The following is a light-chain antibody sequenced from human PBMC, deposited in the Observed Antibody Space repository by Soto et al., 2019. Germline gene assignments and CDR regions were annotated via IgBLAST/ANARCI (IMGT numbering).Light chain of an antibody. CDR1: QSISSY. V-gene: IGKV1-39*01. CDR3: QQSYSTPIT. Sequence: DIQMTQSPSSLSASVGDRVTITCRASQSISSYLNWYQQKPGKAPKLLIYSASSLQSGVPPRFSGSGSGTDCTLTISSLPPEDFETYYCQQSYSTPITFGQGTRLEIK. CDR2: SAS. J-gene: IGKJ5*01.